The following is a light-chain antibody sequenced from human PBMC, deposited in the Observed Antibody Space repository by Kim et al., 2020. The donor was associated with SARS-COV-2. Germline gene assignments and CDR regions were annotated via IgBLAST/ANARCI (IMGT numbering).Light chain of an antibody. CDR2: DAS. J-gene: IGKJ2*01. CDR1: QNIRDN. V-gene: IGKV3-15*01. Sequence: LSVSPGERATPACRASQNIRDNLAWYQQKPGQAPRLLIYDASTRATDIPARFSGSGSGTEFTLTISSLQSEDCALYYCQQYNDWRTFGQGTKLEI. CDR3: QQYNDWRT.